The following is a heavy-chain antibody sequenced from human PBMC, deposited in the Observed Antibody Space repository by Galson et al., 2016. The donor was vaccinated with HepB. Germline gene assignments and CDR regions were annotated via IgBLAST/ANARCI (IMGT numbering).Heavy chain of an antibody. Sequence: SLRLSCAASGFPLRSYAMSWVRQAPGKGLEWVSAISASGGNTYYADSVMGRFTISRDNSKNTLFLQMHSLRAEDTAVYYCAKDEGWAAAGRYYFDYWGQGALVTVSS. CDR1: GFPLRSYA. CDR3: AKDEGWAAAGRYYFDY. CDR2: ISASGGNT. D-gene: IGHD6-13*01. V-gene: IGHV3-23*01. J-gene: IGHJ4*02.